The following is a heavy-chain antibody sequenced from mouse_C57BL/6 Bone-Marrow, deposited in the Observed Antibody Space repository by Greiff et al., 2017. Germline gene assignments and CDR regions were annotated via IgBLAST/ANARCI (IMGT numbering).Heavy chain of an antibody. Sequence: QVQLQQSGAELVKPGASVKLSCKASGYTFTSYWLHWVKQRPGQGLEWIGMIHPNSGSTTSNEKFKSKATLTVDKSSSTAYMQLSSLTSEDSAVYYWAREGDGDYFDYWGQGTTLTVSS. V-gene: IGHV1-64*01. J-gene: IGHJ2*01. CDR3: AREGDGDYFDY. CDR1: GYTFTSYW. D-gene: IGHD1-1*02. CDR2: IHPNSGST.